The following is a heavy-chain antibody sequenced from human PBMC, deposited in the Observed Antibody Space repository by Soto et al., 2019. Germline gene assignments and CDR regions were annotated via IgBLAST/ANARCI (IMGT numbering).Heavy chain of an antibody. D-gene: IGHD2-8*01. Sequence: QVQLVQSGGEVTKPGASVKVSCKSSGYTFTSYGVSWVRQAPGQGREWLGWISVYTGNTKQAQKFKDRVTLTTEASTSTAYLELRNWRSDDTAVYYWARDRCTTDKCYTHHFDVWGQGTTVTVPS. CDR1: GYTFTSYG. J-gene: IGHJ6*02. CDR3: ARDRCTTDKCYTHHFDV. CDR2: ISVYTGNT. V-gene: IGHV1-18*04.